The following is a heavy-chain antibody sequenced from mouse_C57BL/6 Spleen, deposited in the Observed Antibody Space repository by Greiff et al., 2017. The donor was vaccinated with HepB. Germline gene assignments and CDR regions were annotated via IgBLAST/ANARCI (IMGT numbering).Heavy chain of an antibody. CDR2: IDPSDSYT. CDR1: GYTFTSYW. J-gene: IGHJ2*01. D-gene: IGHD1-2*01. V-gene: IGHV1-69*01. CDR3: ARSYGQAFDY. Sequence: QVQLQQPGAELVMPGASVKLSCKASGYTFTSYWMHWVKQRPGQGLEWIGEIDPSDSYTNYNQKFKGKSTLTVDKSSSTAYMQLSSLTSEDSAVYYCARSYGQAFDYWGQGTTLTVSS.